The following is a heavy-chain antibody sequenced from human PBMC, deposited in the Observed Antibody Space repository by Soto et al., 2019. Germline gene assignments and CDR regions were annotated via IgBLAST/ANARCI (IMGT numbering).Heavy chain of an antibody. D-gene: IGHD3-22*01. CDR3: ARESLTYYYDSSGPQNWFDP. Sequence: QVQLVQSGAEVKKPGASVKVSYKASGYTFTSYGISWVRQAPGQGLEWMGWISAYNGNTNYAQKRQGRDTMTTDTSTSTAYRELRSLRSDDTAVYYCARESLTYYYDSSGPQNWFDPWGQGTLVTVSS. J-gene: IGHJ5*02. V-gene: IGHV1-18*01. CDR2: ISAYNGNT. CDR1: GYTFTSYG.